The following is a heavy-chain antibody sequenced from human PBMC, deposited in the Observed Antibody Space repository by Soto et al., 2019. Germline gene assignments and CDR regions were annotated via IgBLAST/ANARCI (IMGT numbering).Heavy chain of an antibody. V-gene: IGHV3-23*01. D-gene: IGHD3-22*01. CDR1: GFTFSSYA. CDR3: AKVNYDSSGYYYVEGWFDP. J-gene: IGHJ5*02. CDR2: ISGSGGST. Sequence: GGSLRLSCAASGFTFSSYAMNWVRQAPGKGLEWVSAISGSGGSTYYADSVKGRLTISRDNSKNTLYLQMNSLRAEDTAVYYCAKVNYDSSGYYYVEGWFDPWGQGTLVTVSS.